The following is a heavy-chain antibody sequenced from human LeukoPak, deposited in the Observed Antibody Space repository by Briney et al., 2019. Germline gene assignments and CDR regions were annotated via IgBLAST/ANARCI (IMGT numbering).Heavy chain of an antibody. Sequence: GGSLRLSCAASGFTFSSYWMHWVRQAPGTGLVWVSRINSDGSSTSYADSVKGRFTISRDNAKNTLYLQMNSLRAEDTAVYYCARDAIKYYYDSSGFDHYMDVWGKGTTVTVSS. CDR3: ARDAIKYYYDSSGFDHYMDV. J-gene: IGHJ6*03. CDR1: GFTFSSYW. CDR2: INSDGSST. D-gene: IGHD3-22*01. V-gene: IGHV3-74*01.